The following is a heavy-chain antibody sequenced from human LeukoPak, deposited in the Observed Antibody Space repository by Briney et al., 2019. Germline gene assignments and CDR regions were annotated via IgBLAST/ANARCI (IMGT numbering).Heavy chain of an antibody. V-gene: IGHV3-15*01. D-gene: IGHD1-26*01. CDR3: TTSGWFDH. Sequence: GGSLRLSCVVSRFSFSQAWMSWVRQAPGKGLEWGGRIKNESDGGTTDYAAPVKGRFTISRDDSKNTLFLQMNSLQTEDTAVYYCTTSGWFDHWGQGTLVTVSS. J-gene: IGHJ5*02. CDR2: IKNESDGGTT. CDR1: RFSFSQAW.